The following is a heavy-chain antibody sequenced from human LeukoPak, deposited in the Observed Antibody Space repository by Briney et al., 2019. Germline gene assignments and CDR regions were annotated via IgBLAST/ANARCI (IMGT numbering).Heavy chain of an antibody. CDR1: GGSISSYY. CDR3: ARAQANWGLY. Sequence: SETLSLTCTVSGGSISSYYWSWIRQPPGKGLEWIGYIYYSGSTNYNPSHKSRVTISVDTSKNQFSLKLSSVTAADTAVYYCARAQANWGLYWGQGTLVTVSS. J-gene: IGHJ4*02. V-gene: IGHV4-59*01. D-gene: IGHD7-27*01. CDR2: IYYSGST.